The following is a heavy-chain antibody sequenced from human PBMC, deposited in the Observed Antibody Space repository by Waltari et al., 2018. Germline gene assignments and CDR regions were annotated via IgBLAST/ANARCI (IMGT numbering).Heavy chain of an antibody. CDR3: ARDRTRLDYGDYPSDAFDI. CDR1: GGTFSSYA. J-gene: IGHJ3*02. Sequence: QVQLVQSGAEVKKPGSSVKVSCKASGGTFSSYAISWVRQAPGQGFEWMGGIIPIFGTANYAQKFQGRVTITADKSTSTAYMELSSLRSEDTAVYYCARDRTRLDYGDYPSDAFDIWGQGTMVTVSS. V-gene: IGHV1-69*14. CDR2: IIPIFGTA. D-gene: IGHD4-17*01.